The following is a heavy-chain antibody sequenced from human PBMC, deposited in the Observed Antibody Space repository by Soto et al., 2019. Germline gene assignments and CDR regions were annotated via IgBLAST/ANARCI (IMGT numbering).Heavy chain of an antibody. CDR1: GYSFTSYW. CDR2: IYPGDSDT. CDR3: ATLYCKGDGYYSDAFDI. V-gene: IGHV5-51*01. J-gene: IGHJ3*02. D-gene: IGHD2-15*01. Sequence: PGESLKISCKGSGYSFTSYWIGWVRQMPGKGLEWMGIIYPGDSDTRYSPSFQGQVTISADKSISTAYLQWSSLKASDTAMYYFATLYCKGDGYYSDAFDIWSQGTMVTVSS.